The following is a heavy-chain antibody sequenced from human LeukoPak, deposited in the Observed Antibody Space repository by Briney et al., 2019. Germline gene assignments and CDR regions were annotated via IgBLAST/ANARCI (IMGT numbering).Heavy chain of an antibody. CDR3: AQLGFSGRFDY. V-gene: IGHV3-7*01. D-gene: IGHD5-12*01. J-gene: IGHJ4*02. Sequence: PGGSLRLSCAASGFTFSSYWMSWVRQAPGKGLEWVANIKQDGSEKYYVDSVKGRFTISRDNAKNSLYLQMNSLRAEDTAVYYCAQLGFSGRFDYWGQGTLVTVSS. CDR2: IKQDGSEK. CDR1: GFTFSSYW.